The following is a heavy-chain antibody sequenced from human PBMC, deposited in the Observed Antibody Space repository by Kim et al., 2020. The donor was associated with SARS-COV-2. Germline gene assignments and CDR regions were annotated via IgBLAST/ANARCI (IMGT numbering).Heavy chain of an antibody. D-gene: IGHD3-22*01. V-gene: IGHV3-30*04. CDR2: LSYDGSNK. CDR3: ARDDSDDYDSSGYYQHY. Sequence: GGSLRLSCAASGFTFSSYAMHWVRQAPGKGLEWVAVLSYDGSNKYYADSVKARFTISRDNSMNTLYLQMNSLRAEDTAVYHCARDDSDDYDSSGYYQHYWGQGTPVTVSS. J-gene: IGHJ4*02. CDR1: GFTFSSYA.